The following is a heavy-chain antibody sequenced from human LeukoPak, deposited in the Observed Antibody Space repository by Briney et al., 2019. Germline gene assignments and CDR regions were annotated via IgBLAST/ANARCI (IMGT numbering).Heavy chain of an antibody. CDR1: GGTFSSYA. CDR2: IIPILGIA. V-gene: IGHV1-69*04. CDR3: ARDRYYYGSGPQRDY. Sequence: SVKVSCKASGGTFSSYAISWVRQAPGQGLEWMGRIIPILGIANYAQKFQGRVTITADKSTSTAYMELSSLRSEDTAVYYCARDRYYYGSGPQRDYWGQGTLVTVSS. D-gene: IGHD3-10*01. J-gene: IGHJ4*02.